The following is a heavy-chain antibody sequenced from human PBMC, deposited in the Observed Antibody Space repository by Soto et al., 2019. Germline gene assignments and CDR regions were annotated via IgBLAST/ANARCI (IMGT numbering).Heavy chain of an antibody. V-gene: IGHV2-5*02. CDR3: AHAGDFDLLSFDR. CDR1: GFSLTTTRMG. D-gene: IGHD2-15*01. J-gene: IGHJ4*02. CDR2: IYWDDDK. Sequence: QITLKESGPPLVRPAQTLTLTCAFSGFSLTTTRMGVVWIRQPPGKALEWLALIYWDDDKRYSPSLKNRLTVSKDTSTNRVVLTITNISPDDTGTYFCAHAGDFDLLSFDRWGPGTLVTVSS.